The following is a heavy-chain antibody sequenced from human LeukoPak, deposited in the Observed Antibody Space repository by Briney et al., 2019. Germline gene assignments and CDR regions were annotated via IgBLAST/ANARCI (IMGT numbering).Heavy chain of an antibody. D-gene: IGHD1-26*01. J-gene: IGHJ3*02. CDR3: AEEVGSKGYAFDI. CDR2: ISWNSGSI. V-gene: IGHV3-9*01. Sequence: GGSLRLSCAASGFTFDDYAMHWVRQAPGKGLEWVSGISWNSGSIGYADSVKGRFTISRDNAKNSLYLQMNSLRAEDTALYYCAEEVGSKGYAFDIWGQGTMVTVSS. CDR1: GFTFDDYA.